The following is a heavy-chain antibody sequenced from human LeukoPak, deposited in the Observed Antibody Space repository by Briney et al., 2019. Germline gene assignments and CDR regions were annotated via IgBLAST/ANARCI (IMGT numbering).Heavy chain of an antibody. CDR1: GGSISSYY. J-gene: IGHJ4*02. Sequence: SETLSLTCTVSGGSISSYYWSWIRQPAGKGLEWIGRIYTTGSTNYNPSLKSRVTMSVDTSKNQFSLTLSSVTAADTAVYYCARGQQTGGDFDYWGQGTLVTVSS. CDR2: IYTTGST. D-gene: IGHD1-26*01. CDR3: ARGQQTGGDFDY. V-gene: IGHV4-4*07.